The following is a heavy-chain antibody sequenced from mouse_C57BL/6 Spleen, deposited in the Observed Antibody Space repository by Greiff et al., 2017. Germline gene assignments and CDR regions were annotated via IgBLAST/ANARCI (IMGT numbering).Heavy chain of an antibody. Sequence: QVQLQQSGAELVRPGASVTLSCKASGYTFTDYEMHWLKQTPVHGLEWIGAIDPETGGTAYNQKFKGKAILTADKSSSTAYMELRSLTSEDSAVYYCTRGDEGYWYFDVWGTGTTVTVSS. D-gene: IGHD3-3*01. CDR2: IDPETGGT. J-gene: IGHJ1*03. V-gene: IGHV1-15*01. CDR1: GYTFTDYE. CDR3: TRGDEGYWYFDV.